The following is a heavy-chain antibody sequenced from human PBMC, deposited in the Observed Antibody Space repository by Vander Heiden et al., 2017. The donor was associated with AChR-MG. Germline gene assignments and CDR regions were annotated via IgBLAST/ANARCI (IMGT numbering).Heavy chain of an antibody. CDR2: ISGSGGST. D-gene: IGHD3-10*01. J-gene: IGHJ4*02. V-gene: IGHV3-23*01. CDR1: GSTVSSYA. Sequence: EVQLLESGGGLVQPGGSLRLSCAASGSTVSSYALSWVRQAPGKGLEWVSAISGSGGSTYYADSVKGRFTISRDNSKNTLYLQMNSLRAEDTAVYYCARAAPWPAKHVAPTIGGISWGQGTLVTVSS. CDR3: ARAAPWPAKHVAPTIGGIS.